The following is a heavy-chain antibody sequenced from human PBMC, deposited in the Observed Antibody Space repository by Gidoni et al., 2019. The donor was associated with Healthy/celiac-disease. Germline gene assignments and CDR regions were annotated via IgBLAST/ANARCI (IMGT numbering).Heavy chain of an antibody. J-gene: IGHJ4*02. Sequence: EVQLVESGGGLVKPGGSLRLSCAASGFTFSNAWMSWVRQAPGKGLEWVGRIKSKTDGGTTDYAAPVKCRFSISRDDSKNTLYLQMNSLKTDDTAVYYCTTEEVAGAFAYWGQGTLVTVSS. CDR1: GFTFSNAW. D-gene: IGHD6-19*01. CDR3: TTEEVAGAFAY. CDR2: IKSKTDGGTT. V-gene: IGHV3-15*01.